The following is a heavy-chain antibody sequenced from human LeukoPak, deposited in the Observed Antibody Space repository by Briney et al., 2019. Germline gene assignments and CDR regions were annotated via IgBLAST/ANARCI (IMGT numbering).Heavy chain of an antibody. V-gene: IGHV4-59*12. D-gene: IGHD2-15*01. CDR2: IYYSGST. CDR3: ARGGVNCSGGSCYPDEIDP. CDR1: GGSISSYY. J-gene: IGHJ5*02. Sequence: PSETLSLTCTVSGGSISSYYWSWIRQPPGKGPEWIGYIYYSGSTNYNPSLKSRVTISVDTSKNQFSLKLSSVTAADTAVYYCARGGVNCSGGSCYPDEIDPWGQGTLVTVSS.